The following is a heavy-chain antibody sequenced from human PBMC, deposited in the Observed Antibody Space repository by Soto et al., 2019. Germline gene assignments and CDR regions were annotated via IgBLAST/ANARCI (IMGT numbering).Heavy chain of an antibody. CDR3: GRVAPYDISAGYYALYNWFDP. Sequence: SETLSLTCSVYAGSFSGYYWSWIRQPPGKGLEWIGEINHSGSTNYNPSLRSRVTISVDTSKNQFSLKLSSVTAADTAVHYVGRVAPYDISAGYYALYNWFDPWGKGTLGTVSS. CDR2: INHSGST. D-gene: IGHD3-9*01. J-gene: IGHJ5*02. CDR1: AGSFSGYY. V-gene: IGHV4-34*01.